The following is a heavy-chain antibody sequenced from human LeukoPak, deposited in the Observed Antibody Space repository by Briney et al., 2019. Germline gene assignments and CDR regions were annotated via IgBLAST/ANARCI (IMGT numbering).Heavy chain of an antibody. Sequence: SSETLSLTCTVSGGSISIYYWSWIRQPPGKGLEWIGYIYYGGTTYYNPSLKSRVTISVDTSKNQFSLKLNSVTAADTVVYYCARVSSRGWTDFDYWGQGTLVTVSS. CDR1: GGSISIYY. CDR3: ARVSSRGWTDFDY. CDR2: IYYGGTT. D-gene: IGHD6-19*01. V-gene: IGHV4-59*01. J-gene: IGHJ4*02.